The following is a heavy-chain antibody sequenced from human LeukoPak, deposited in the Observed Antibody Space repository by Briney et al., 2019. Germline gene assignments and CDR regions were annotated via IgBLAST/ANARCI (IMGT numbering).Heavy chain of an antibody. CDR2: IRYDGSNK. V-gene: IGHV3-30*02. J-gene: IGHJ4*02. CDR1: GFTFSSYG. Sequence: GRSLRLSCAASGFTFSSYGMHWVRQAPGKGLEWVAFIRYDGSNKYYADSVKGRFTISRDNSKNTLYLQMNSLRAEDTAVYYCAKEGVLLPWLDYWGQGTLVTVSS. CDR3: AKEGVLLPWLDY. D-gene: IGHD3-10*01.